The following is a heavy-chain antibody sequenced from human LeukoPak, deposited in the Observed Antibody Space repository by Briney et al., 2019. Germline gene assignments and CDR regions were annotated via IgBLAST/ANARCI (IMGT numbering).Heavy chain of an antibody. V-gene: IGHV1-2*06. CDR3: ARNFDMKGFDP. D-gene: IGHD3-9*01. J-gene: IGHJ5*02. CDR2: INSDSGFT. CDR1: GYTFTGYY. Sequence: ASVKVSCKASGYTFTGYYMNWVRQAPGQGLDWMGRINSDSGFTKYAQKFQGRVTMTRDTSITTVYMDLTRLKSDDTAVYYCARNFDMKGFDPWGQGTLVTVSS.